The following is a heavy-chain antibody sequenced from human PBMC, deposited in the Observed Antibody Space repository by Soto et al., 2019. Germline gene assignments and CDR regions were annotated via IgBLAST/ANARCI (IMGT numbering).Heavy chain of an antibody. CDR1: GGTFSSYA. CDR2: IIPIFGTA. Sequence: SVKVSCKASGGTFSSYAISWVRQAPGQGLEWMGGIIPIFGTANYAQKFQGRVTITADESTSTAYMELSSLRSEDTAVYYCARLLGDYNWLDPWGQGTLVTVSS. CDR3: ARLLGDYNWLDP. V-gene: IGHV1-69*13. D-gene: IGHD2-21*02. J-gene: IGHJ5*02.